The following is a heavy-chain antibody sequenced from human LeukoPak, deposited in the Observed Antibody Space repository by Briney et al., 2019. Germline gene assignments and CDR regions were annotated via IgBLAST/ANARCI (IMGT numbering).Heavy chain of an antibody. D-gene: IGHD2/OR15-2a*01. CDR3: AIIEHNAFDI. Sequence: GGSLRLSCAASGFTFSSYGMHWVRQAPGKGLEWVAFIRYDGSNKYYADSVKGRFTISRDNSKNMLYLQMNSLRAEDTAVYYCAIIEHNAFDIWGQGTMDTVSS. CDR2: IRYDGSNK. J-gene: IGHJ3*02. V-gene: IGHV3-30*02. CDR1: GFTFSSYG.